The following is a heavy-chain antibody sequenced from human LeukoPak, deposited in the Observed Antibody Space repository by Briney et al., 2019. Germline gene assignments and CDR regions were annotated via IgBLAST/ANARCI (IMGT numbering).Heavy chain of an antibody. CDR1: GFIFRNYA. V-gene: IGHV3-23*01. J-gene: IGHJ4*02. CDR2: ISGSGVGT. D-gene: IGHD3-9*01. CDR3: AKNGRDDHDKYFFDF. Sequence: GGSVRLSCAGSGFIFRNYAMSWVRQAPGMGLEWVSAISGSGVGTNYADSVKGRFTISRDNSKNTLYLQMNSLRAEDTAVYYCAKNGRDDHDKYFFDFWVQGTQVSVSS.